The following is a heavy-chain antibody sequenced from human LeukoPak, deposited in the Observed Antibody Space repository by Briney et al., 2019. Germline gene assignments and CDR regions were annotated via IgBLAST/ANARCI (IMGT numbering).Heavy chain of an antibody. J-gene: IGHJ1*01. D-gene: IGHD6-19*01. CDR1: AFALSDFT. CDR3: SAGPSGWTEFFRH. CDR2: IRTKGNNYAP. V-gene: IGHV3-73*01. Sequence: PGGSLRLSCTAPAFALSDFTIHWVRQASGKGLEWVARIRTKGNNYAPEYGASEKGRFTIYRDDAKNTAYLQMHSLRADDTAMYYCSAGPSGWTEFFRHWGQGTLVTVSS.